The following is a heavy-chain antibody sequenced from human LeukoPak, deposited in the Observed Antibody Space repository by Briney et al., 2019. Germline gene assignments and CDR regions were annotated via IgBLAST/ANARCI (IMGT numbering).Heavy chain of an antibody. Sequence: SVKVSCKASGGTFSSYAISWVRQAPGQGLEWMGRIIPIFGTANYAQKFQGRVTTTTDESTSTAYMELSSLRSEDTAVYYCARGHGDHEVYFDYWGQGTLVTVSS. CDR3: ARGHGDHEVYFDY. CDR1: GGTFSSYA. V-gene: IGHV1-69*05. J-gene: IGHJ4*02. D-gene: IGHD4-17*01. CDR2: IIPIFGTA.